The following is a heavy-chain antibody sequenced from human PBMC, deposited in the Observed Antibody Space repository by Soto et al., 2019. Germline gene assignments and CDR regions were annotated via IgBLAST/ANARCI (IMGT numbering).Heavy chain of an antibody. Sequence: GGSLRLSCAASGFTFTTYTMGWVRQAPGKGLEWVSGISSSGESTYYADSAKGRFTISRDTSKNTLSLQMNSLRGEDTVVYFCAKDLDTAMDPGFDYWGQGTLVTVSS. CDR3: AKDLDTAMDPGFDY. D-gene: IGHD5-18*01. CDR2: ISSSGEST. CDR1: GFTFTTYT. J-gene: IGHJ4*01. V-gene: IGHV3-23*01.